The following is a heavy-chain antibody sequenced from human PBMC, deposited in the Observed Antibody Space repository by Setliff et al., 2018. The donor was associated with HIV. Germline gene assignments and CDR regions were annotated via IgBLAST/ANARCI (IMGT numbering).Heavy chain of an antibody. CDR1: GYTFTGYY. CDR2: INPNSGGT. D-gene: IGHD5-12*01. CDR3: ARRVSYATSGYSLGY. J-gene: IGHJ4*02. V-gene: IGHV1-2*02. Sequence: ASVKVSCKASGYTFTGYYMHWVRQAPGQGLEWMGWINPNSGGTNYAQKFQGRVTMTTDTSTNTVYLELTSLRSEDTAVYFCARRVSYATSGYSLGYWGQGTLVTVSS.